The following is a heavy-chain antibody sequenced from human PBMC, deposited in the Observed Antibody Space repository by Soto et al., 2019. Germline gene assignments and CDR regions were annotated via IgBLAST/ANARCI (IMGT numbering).Heavy chain of an antibody. D-gene: IGHD3-16*01. CDR3: ARVETFGGVLDY. CDR1: GGTFSSYA. CDR2: IIPIFGTA. Sequence: SVKFSCKASGGTFSSYAISWVRQAPGQGLEWMGGIIPIFGTANYAQKFQGRVTITADESTSTAYMELSSLRSEDTAVYYCARVETFGGVLDYWGQGTLVTVSS. J-gene: IGHJ4*02. V-gene: IGHV1-69*13.